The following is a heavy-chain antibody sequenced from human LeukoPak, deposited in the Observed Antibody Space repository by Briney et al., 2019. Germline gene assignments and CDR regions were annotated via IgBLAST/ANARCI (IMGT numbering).Heavy chain of an antibody. Sequence: SETLSLTCTVSGGSISSGGYYWSWIRQHPGKGLEWIGYIYYSGSTYYNPSLKSRVTISVDTSKNQFSLKLSSVTAADTAVYYCARLYSSSSYGPPPQGYYYYGMDVWGQGTTVTVSS. CDR3: ARLYSSSSYGPPPQGYYYYGMDV. D-gene: IGHD6-6*01. CDR1: GGSISSGGYY. CDR2: IYYSGST. V-gene: IGHV4-31*03. J-gene: IGHJ6*02.